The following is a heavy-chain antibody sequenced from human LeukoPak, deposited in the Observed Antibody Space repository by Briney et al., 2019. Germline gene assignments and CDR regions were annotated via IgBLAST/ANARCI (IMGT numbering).Heavy chain of an antibody. Sequence: GGSLRLSCAASGFTFSSYWMHWVRQAPGKGLVWVSRINSDGSNTSYADSVKGRFTTSRDNAKNTLFLQMNSLRAEDTAVYYCTRDFDFSSAIWGQGTLVTVSS. CDR3: TRDFDFSSAI. V-gene: IGHV3-74*01. CDR2: INSDGSNT. CDR1: GFTFSSYW. D-gene: IGHD3-3*01. J-gene: IGHJ4*02.